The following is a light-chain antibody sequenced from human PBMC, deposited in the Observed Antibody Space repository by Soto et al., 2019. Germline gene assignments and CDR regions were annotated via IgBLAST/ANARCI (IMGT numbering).Light chain of an antibody. CDR2: WAS. CDR1: QSVLYSSNNKNY. CDR3: QQYYSTPLT. V-gene: IGKV4-1*01. J-gene: IGKJ4*01. Sequence: DIVMTQSPDSLAVSLGERATINCKSSQSVLYSSNNKNYLAWYQQKPGQPPKLLIYWASTRESGVPDRFSGSGSGTDFTLTISSLQAEYVAVYYCQQYYSTPLTFGGGNKVEIK.